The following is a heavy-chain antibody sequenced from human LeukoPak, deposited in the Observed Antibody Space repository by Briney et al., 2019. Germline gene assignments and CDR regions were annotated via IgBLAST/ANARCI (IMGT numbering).Heavy chain of an antibody. Sequence: GGSLRLSCSASGFTFTTYGMNWVRKAPGKGLEWVSGIGGSGTRTYYADSVKGRFTISRDNSKNTLYLQMNSLRDEDTAVYYCAKDSHWILFDDWGQGTLVTVPS. CDR1: GFTFTTYG. D-gene: IGHD2-2*03. CDR2: IGGSGTRT. V-gene: IGHV3-23*01. J-gene: IGHJ4*02. CDR3: AKDSHWILFDD.